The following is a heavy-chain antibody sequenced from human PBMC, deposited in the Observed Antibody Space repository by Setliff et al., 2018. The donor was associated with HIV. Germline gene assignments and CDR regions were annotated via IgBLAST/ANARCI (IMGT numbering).Heavy chain of an antibody. CDR3: AKDFGSGSYYPSLFDP. Sequence: GGSLRLSCEASGFTFSSYAMHWVRQAPGKGLEWVAFLRFDGNNQYYADSVKGRFTISRDNSKNTLYLQMNSLRAEDTAVYYCAKDFGSGSYYPSLFDPWGQGTLVTVSS. D-gene: IGHD3-10*01. CDR2: LRFDGNNQ. CDR1: GFTFSSYA. J-gene: IGHJ5*02. V-gene: IGHV3-30*02.